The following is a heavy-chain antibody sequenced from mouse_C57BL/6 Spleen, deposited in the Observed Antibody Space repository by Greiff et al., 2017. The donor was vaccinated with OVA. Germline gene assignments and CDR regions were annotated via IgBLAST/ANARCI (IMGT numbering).Heavy chain of an antibody. Sequence: VQLQESGPELVKPGASVTLSCKASVYTFTRYDLNWVKQRPGQGLAWIGCIYPRDGSTKYNEKFKGKATLTVDTSSSTAYMELHSLTSEDAAVYFCARGATVVATDAMDYWGQGTSVTVSS. J-gene: IGHJ4*01. CDR3: ARGATVVATDAMDY. CDR1: VYTFTRYD. CDR2: IYPRDGST. D-gene: IGHD1-1*01. V-gene: IGHV1-85*01.